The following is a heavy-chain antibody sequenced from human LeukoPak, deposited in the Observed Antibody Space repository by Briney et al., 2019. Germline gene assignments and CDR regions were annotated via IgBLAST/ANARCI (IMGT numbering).Heavy chain of an antibody. D-gene: IGHD4-11*01. V-gene: IGHV4-31*03. CDR2: IYYSGST. CDR3: ARDKATVFDY. CDR1: GGSISSGGYY. Sequence: PSETLSPTCTVSGGSISSGGYYWSWIRLHPGKGLEWIGYIYYSGSTYYNPSLKSRVTISVDTSKNQFSLKLSSVTAADTAVNYCARDKATVFDYWGQGTLVTVSS. J-gene: IGHJ4*02.